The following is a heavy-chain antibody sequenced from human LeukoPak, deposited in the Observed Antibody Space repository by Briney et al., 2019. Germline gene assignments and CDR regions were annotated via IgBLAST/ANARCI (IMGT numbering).Heavy chain of an antibody. V-gene: IGHV1-18*01. Sequence: ASVKVSCKASGYTFTSYGISWVRQAPGQGLERMGWISAYNGNTNYAQKLQGRVTMTTDTSTSTACMELRSLRSDDTAVYYCARDMGSSWPKTDYWGQGTLVTVSS. CDR1: GYTFTSYG. CDR3: ARDMGSSWPKTDY. D-gene: IGHD6-13*01. J-gene: IGHJ4*02. CDR2: ISAYNGNT.